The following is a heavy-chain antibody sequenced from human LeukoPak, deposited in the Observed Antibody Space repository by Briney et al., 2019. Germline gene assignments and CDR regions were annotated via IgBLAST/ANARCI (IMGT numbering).Heavy chain of an antibody. CDR2: IYYSGST. Sequence: SETLSLTCTVSGGSISSYYWSWIRQPPGKGLEWTGYIYYSGSTNYNPSLKSRVTISVDTSKNQFSLKLSSVTAADTAVYYCAGASYDSSGVHWGQGTLVTGSS. CDR3: AGASYDSSGVH. CDR1: GGSISSYY. D-gene: IGHD3-22*01. V-gene: IGHV4-59*01. J-gene: IGHJ4*02.